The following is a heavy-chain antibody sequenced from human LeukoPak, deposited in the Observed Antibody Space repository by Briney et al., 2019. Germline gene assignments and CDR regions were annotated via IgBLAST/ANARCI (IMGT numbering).Heavy chain of an antibody. CDR3: ARDSAAAATTYAYYYYMDV. Sequence: ASVKVSCEASGYTFTSYYMHWVRQAPGQGLEWMGIINPSGGSTSYAQKFQGRVTMTRDTSTSTVYMELSSLRSEDTAVYYCARDSAAAATTYAYYYYMDVWGKGTTVTVSS. CDR2: INPSGGST. D-gene: IGHD6-13*01. J-gene: IGHJ6*03. CDR1: GYTFTSYY. V-gene: IGHV1-46*01.